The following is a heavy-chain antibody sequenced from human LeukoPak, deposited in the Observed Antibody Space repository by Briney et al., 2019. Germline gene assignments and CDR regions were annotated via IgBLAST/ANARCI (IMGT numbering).Heavy chain of an antibody. V-gene: IGHV3-15*01. J-gene: IGHJ4*02. D-gene: IGHD3-22*01. CDR2: IKSKTDGGTT. CDR1: GLTFSNAW. Sequence: PGGSLRLSCAASGLTFSNAWMSWVRQAPGKGLEWVGRIKSKTDGGTTDYAAPVKGRFTISRDDSKNTLYLQMNSLKTEDTAVYYCTTDLYYDSSGYRRRSDYWGQGTLVTVSS. CDR3: TTDLYYDSSGYRRRSDY.